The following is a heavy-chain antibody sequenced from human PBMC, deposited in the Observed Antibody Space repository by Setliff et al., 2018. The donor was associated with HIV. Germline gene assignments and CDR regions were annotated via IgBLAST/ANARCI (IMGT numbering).Heavy chain of an antibody. V-gene: IGHV5-10-1*01. D-gene: IGHD3-10*01. Sequence: HGESLKISCKGSGYSFTSYWISWVRQMPGKGLEWMGRIDPSDSYTNYSPSFQGHVTISADKSISTAYLQWSSLKASDTAMYYCARQPFTMVRGVIYYYGMDVWGQGTTVTVSS. CDR2: IDPSDSYT. J-gene: IGHJ6*02. CDR3: ARQPFTMVRGVIYYYGMDV. CDR1: GYSFTSYW.